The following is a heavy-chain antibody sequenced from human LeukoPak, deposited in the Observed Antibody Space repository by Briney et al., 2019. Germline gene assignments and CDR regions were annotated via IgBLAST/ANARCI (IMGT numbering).Heavy chain of an antibody. J-gene: IGHJ5*02. Sequence: SETLSLTCAVYGGSFSGYYWSWIRQPPGKGLEWIGEINHSGSTNYNPSLKSRVTRSVDTSKSQFSLKLSSVTAAEPAVYYCARVYCSGGSCYRHHNWFDPWGQGTLVTVS. D-gene: IGHD2-15*01. CDR1: GGSFSGYY. CDR3: ARVYCSGGSCYRHHNWFDP. CDR2: INHSGST. V-gene: IGHV4-34*01.